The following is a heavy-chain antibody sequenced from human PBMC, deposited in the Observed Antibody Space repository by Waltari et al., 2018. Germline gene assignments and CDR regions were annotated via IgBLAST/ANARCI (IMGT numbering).Heavy chain of an antibody. CDR1: GGSFSGYY. CDR2: INHSGST. CDR3: ARGPSNEQEPPKMDV. J-gene: IGHJ6*04. V-gene: IGHV4-34*01. D-gene: IGHD1-1*01. Sequence: QVQLQQWGAGLLKPSETLSLTCAVYGGSFSGYYCSWIRQPPGKGLEWIGEINHSGSTNYNPSLKSRVTISVDTSKNQFSLKLSSVTAADTAVYYCARGPSNEQEPPKMDVWGKGTTVTVSS.